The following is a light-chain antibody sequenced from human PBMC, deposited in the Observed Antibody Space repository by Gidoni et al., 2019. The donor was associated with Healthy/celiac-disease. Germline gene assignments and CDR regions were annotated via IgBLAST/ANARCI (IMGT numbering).Light chain of an antibody. Sequence: DIRMTTSPSSLSASVGDRVTTPSQASQDISNYLNWYPQKPWKAPKLLIYDASNVETGIPSRFSGSGSVTAFAFVIVCLHPEAIATYYCQQYDALPYTFXXXTKLEIK. CDR1: QDISNY. J-gene: IGKJ2*01. V-gene: IGKV1-33*01. CDR2: DAS. CDR3: QQYDALPYT.